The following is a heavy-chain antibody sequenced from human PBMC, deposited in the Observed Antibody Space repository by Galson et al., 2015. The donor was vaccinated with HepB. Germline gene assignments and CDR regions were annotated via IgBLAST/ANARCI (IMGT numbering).Heavy chain of an antibody. CDR1: GGSFSGYY. V-gene: IGHV4-34*01. Sequence: LSLTCAVYGGSFSGYYWSWIRQPPGKGLEWLGAINHSGSTNSNPSLKSRVTISVHTSKNQLSLKLSTVTAADTAVYYCARAGVVVTLLYYYYGMDVWGHGTPVTVS. D-gene: IGHD2-21*02. CDR3: ARAGVVVTLLYYYYGMDV. J-gene: IGHJ6*02. CDR2: INHSGST.